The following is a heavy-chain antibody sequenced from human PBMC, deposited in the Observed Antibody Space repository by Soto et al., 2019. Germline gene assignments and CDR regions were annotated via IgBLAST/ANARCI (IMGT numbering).Heavy chain of an antibody. J-gene: IGHJ6*02. CDR1: GYSFTSYW. CDR2: IDPSDSYT. V-gene: IGHV5-10-1*01. CDR3: AQTRSAGTHYYGMDV. Sequence: PGESLKISCKGSGYSFTSYWISWVRQMPGKGLEWMGRIDPSDSYTNYSPSFQGHVTISADKSISTAYLQWSSLKASDTAMYYCAQTRSAGTHYYGMDVWGQGTTVTVSS. D-gene: IGHD3-10*01.